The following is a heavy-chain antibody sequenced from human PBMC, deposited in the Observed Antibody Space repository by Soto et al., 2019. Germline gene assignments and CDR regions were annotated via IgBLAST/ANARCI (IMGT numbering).Heavy chain of an antibody. J-gene: IGHJ4*02. V-gene: IGHV1-58*01. D-gene: IGHD6-19*01. CDR3: AAASGSGWEYYFDY. Sequence: SVKVSCKASGFTFTSSAVQRVRQARGQRLEWIGWIVVGSGNTNYAQKFQERVTITRDMSTSTAYMELSSLRSEDTAVYYCAAASGSGWEYYFDYWGQGTLVTVSS. CDR1: GFTFTSSA. CDR2: IVVGSGNT.